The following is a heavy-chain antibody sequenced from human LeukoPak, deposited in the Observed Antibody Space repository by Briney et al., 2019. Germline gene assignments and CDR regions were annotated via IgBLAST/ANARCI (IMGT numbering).Heavy chain of an antibody. V-gene: IGHV3-15*01. J-gene: IGHJ4*02. CDR2: IKSKTDGGTT. Sequence: GGSLRLSCAASGFTFSSYGMSWVRQAPGKGLEWVGRIKSKTDGGTTDYAAPVKGRFTISRDDSKNTLYLQMNSLKTEDTAVYYCTNGYRSFDYWGQGTLVTVSS. CDR1: GFTFSSYG. CDR3: TNGYRSFDY. D-gene: IGHD2-2*02.